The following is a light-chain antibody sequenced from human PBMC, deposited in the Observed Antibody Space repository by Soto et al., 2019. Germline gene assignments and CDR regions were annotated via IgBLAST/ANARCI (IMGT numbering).Light chain of an antibody. CDR3: QQSYSTLPYT. CDR1: RNITSE. Sequence: MTQSPSSLSASEGERITLRCRSRRNITSELNWSQLKPGIAPTLLIYRASTLPNGVPSRFSGSGSATDFTLTITTLQPEDVATYSCQQSYSTLPYTFGQGTKVDIK. CDR2: RAS. J-gene: IGKJ2*01. V-gene: IGKV1-39*01.